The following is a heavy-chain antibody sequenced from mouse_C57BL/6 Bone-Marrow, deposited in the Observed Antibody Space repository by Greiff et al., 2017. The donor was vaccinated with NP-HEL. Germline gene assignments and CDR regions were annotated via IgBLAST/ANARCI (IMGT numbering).Heavy chain of an antibody. CDR3: AARSRRGSHWYFDV. J-gene: IGHJ1*03. CDR2: IYPGDGYT. CDR1: GYAFSSYW. Sequence: VKLMESGAELVKPGASVKISCKASGYAFSSYWMNWVKQRPGKGLEWIGQIYPGDGYTNYNGKFKGKATLTADKSSSTAYMQLSSLTSEDSAVYFCAARSRRGSHWYFDVWGTGTTVTVSS. V-gene: IGHV1-80*01. D-gene: IGHD6-2*01.